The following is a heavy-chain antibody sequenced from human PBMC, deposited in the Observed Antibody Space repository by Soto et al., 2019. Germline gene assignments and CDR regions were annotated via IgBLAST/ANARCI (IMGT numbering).Heavy chain of an antibody. D-gene: IGHD4-17*01. CDR2: ISYDGSNK. CDR3: AKGFLSAVRGGIAYGMDV. CDR1: GFTFSSYG. J-gene: IGHJ6*02. V-gene: IGHV3-30*18. Sequence: PGGSLRLSCAASGFTFSSYGMHWVRQAPGKGLEWVAVISYDGSNKYYADSVKGRFTISRDNSKNTLYLQMNSLRAEDTAVYYCAKGFLSAVRGGIAYGMDVWGQGTTVTVSS.